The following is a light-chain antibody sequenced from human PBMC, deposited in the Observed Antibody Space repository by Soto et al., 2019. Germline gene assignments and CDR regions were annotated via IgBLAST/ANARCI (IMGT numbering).Light chain of an antibody. Sequence: IHLTHAPASLSASVLYRVTITFRASQGISSYLAWYQQKPGKAPKLLIYAASSLQSGVPSRFSGSGSETDFTLTISSLQPEDFATYSCQQSYSTTWTFGQGTKVDI. CDR1: QGISSY. J-gene: IGKJ1*01. CDR2: AAS. V-gene: IGKV1-39*01. CDR3: QQSYSTTWT.